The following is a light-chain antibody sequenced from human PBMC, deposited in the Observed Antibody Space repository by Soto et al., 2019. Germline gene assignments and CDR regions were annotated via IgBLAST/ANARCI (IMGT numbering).Light chain of an antibody. Sequence: QSVLTQPASVSGSPGQSITISCTGASSDLGSYNLVSWYQQHPGKAPKLMIYEGSQRPSGVSNRFSGSKSGNTASLTISGLQAEDEADYYCCSYAGSDTHVIFGGGTKLTVL. J-gene: IGLJ2*01. CDR1: SSDLGSYNL. CDR3: CSYAGSDTHVI. CDR2: EGS. V-gene: IGLV2-23*01.